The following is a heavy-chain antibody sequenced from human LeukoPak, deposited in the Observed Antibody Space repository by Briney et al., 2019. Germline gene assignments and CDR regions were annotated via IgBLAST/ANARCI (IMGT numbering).Heavy chain of an antibody. V-gene: IGHV3-7*01. D-gene: IGHD1-14*01. CDR2: IKQDGSEK. CDR3: ARKFRRYYFDY. J-gene: IGHJ4*02. CDR1: GFTFSSYW. Sequence: PGGSLRLSCAASGFTFSSYWMSWSRQPQGKGLEWVANIKQDGSEKYYVDSVKGRFTISRDNAKNSLYLQMNSLRAEDTAVYYCARKFRRYYFDYWGQGTLVTVSS.